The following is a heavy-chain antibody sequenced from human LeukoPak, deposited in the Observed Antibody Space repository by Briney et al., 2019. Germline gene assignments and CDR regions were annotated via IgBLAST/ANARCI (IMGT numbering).Heavy chain of an antibody. CDR1: GGSISSTNW. CDR3: ARTDFTAVYFDY. D-gene: IGHD2-8*02. Sequence: SETLSLTCAVSGGSISSTNWWSWVRQPPGKGLEWIGEIYHSGSTNYNPSLKSRVTISVDKSKNQFSLKLSSVTAADTAVYYCARTDFTAVYFDYWGQGTLVTVSS. V-gene: IGHV4-4*02. CDR2: IYHSGST. J-gene: IGHJ4*02.